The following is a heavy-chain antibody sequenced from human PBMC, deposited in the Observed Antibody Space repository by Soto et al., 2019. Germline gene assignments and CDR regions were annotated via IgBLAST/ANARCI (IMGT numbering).Heavy chain of an antibody. D-gene: IGHD3-3*01. V-gene: IGHV4-59*01. CDR2: IYYSGST. CDR1: GGSISSYY. Sequence: QVQLQESGPGLVKPSETLSLTCTVSGGSISSYYWSWIRQPPGKGLEWIGYIYYSGSTNYNPSLKRRVTISVATSKNQVSLKLSSVTAADTAVYYCAREECTNPYFDYWGQGTLVTVSS. J-gene: IGHJ4*02. CDR3: AREECTNPYFDY.